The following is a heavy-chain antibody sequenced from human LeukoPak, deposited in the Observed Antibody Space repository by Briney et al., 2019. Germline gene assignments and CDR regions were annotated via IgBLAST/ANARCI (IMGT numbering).Heavy chain of an antibody. V-gene: IGHV4-30-2*01. Sequence: SETLSLTCAVSGGSISSGGYSWSWIRQPPGKGLEWIGYIYHSGSTYYNPSLKSRVTISVDRSKNQFSLKLSSVTAADTAVYYCARSDYYDSSGYFYNAFDIWGQGTMVTVSS. D-gene: IGHD3-22*01. CDR2: IYHSGST. J-gene: IGHJ3*02. CDR3: ARSDYYDSSGYFYNAFDI. CDR1: GGSISSGGYS.